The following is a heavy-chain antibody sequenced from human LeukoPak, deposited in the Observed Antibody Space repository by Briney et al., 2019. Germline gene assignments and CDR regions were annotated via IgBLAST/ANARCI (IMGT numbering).Heavy chain of an antibody. CDR3: ASEGPVTGYFQH. D-gene: IGHD3-10*01. Sequence: PGKSLRLSCIVSGFTFDRDVLHWVRRAPGKGLEWVAVISYDGSNKYYADSVKGRFTISRDNSKNTLYLQMNSLRAEDTAVYYCASEGPVTGYFQHWGQGTLVTVSS. CDR1: GFTFDRDV. J-gene: IGHJ1*01. CDR2: ISYDGSNK. V-gene: IGHV3-30*01.